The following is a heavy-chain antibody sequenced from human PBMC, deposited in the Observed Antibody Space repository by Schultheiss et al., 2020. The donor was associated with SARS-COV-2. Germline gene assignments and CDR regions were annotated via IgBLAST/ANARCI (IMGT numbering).Heavy chain of an antibody. CDR2: ISGSGGST. J-gene: IGHJ3*02. V-gene: IGHV3-23*01. CDR3: ANHVVPAASRAPRRAFGI. Sequence: GGSLRLSCAASGFTFSSYAMSWVRQAPGKGLEWVSAISGSGGSTYYADSVKGRFTISRDNSKNTLYLQMNSLRAEDTAVYYCANHVVPAASRAPRRAFGIWGQGTMVTVSS. CDR1: GFTFSSYA. D-gene: IGHD2-2*01.